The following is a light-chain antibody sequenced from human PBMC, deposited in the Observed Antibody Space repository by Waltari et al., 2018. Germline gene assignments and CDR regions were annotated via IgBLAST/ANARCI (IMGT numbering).Light chain of an antibody. CDR1: ALPKQY. J-gene: IGLJ2*01. CDR2: KDN. CDR3: QSADSSGTYVV. V-gene: IGLV3-25*03. Sequence: SYELTQSPSVSVSPGQTARITCSGDALPKQYAYWYQQRPGQAPVLVIYKDNERPSGIPERFSGSGSGTTVTLTISGVQAEDEADYYCQSADSSGTYVVFGGGTKLTVL.